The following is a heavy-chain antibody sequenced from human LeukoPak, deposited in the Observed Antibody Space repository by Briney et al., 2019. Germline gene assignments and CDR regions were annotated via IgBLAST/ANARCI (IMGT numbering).Heavy chain of an antibody. D-gene: IGHD3-16*02. J-gene: IGHJ4*02. V-gene: IGHV3-43*02. CDR3: AKDIKAHRIRNPGDY. CDR1: GFTFDDYA. CDR2: ISGDGGST. Sequence: GGSLRLSCAASGFTFDDYAMHWVRQAPGKGLEWVSLISGDGGSTYYADSVKGRFTISRDNSKNSLYLQMNSLRTEDTALYYCAKDIKAHRIRNPGDYWGQGTLVTVSS.